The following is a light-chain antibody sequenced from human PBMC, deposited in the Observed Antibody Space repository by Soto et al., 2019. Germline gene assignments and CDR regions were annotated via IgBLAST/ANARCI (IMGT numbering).Light chain of an antibody. J-gene: IGKJ4*01. CDR3: QQYDNLPLT. CDR1: QDISNY. V-gene: IGKV1-33*01. Sequence: DIQMTQSPSSLSASVGDRVTITCQASQDISNYLNWYQQKPGKAPKLLIYDASNLETGVTSRFSGSGAGTDFPFAITSLQPEDIATYYCQQYDNLPLTGDGATEMDIK. CDR2: DAS.